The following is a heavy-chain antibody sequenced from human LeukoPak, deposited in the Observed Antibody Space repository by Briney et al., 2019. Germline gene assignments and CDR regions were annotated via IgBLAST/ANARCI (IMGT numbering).Heavy chain of an antibody. CDR2: ISGYNGNT. CDR1: GYTFTSYA. Sequence: ASVKVFCKASGYTFTSYAISWVRQAPGQGLEWMGWISGYNGNTKYAQKVQGRVTMTTDTSTSTAYMELRSLRSDDTAVYYCARGYSYGSDYYYGMDVWGQGTTVTVSS. J-gene: IGHJ6*02. CDR3: ARGYSYGSDYYYGMDV. D-gene: IGHD5-18*01. V-gene: IGHV1-18*01.